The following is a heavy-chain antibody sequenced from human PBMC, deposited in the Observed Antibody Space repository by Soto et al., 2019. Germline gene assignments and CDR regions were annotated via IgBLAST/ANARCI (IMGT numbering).Heavy chain of an antibody. CDR1: GDSVSSNSAA. Sequence: SPARSLTFSISGDSVSSNSAAWNWFRQSPSRGLGGVGRTYYRSKWYNDYAVSVKSRITINPDTSKNQFSLQLNSVTPEDTAVYYCARHYDFWSGYSNTLDDFDIWGQGTMVNVSS. CDR3: ARHYDFWSGYSNTLDDFDI. CDR2: TYYRSKWYN. D-gene: IGHD3-3*01. J-gene: IGHJ3*02. V-gene: IGHV6-1*01.